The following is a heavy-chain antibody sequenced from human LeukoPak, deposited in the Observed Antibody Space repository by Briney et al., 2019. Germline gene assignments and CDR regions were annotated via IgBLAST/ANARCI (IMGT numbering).Heavy chain of an antibody. CDR1: GGSMSNYY. J-gene: IGHJ4*02. D-gene: IGHD3-10*01. Sequence: SETLSLTCTIYGGSMSNYYWNWIRQPPGKGLEWIGYIYYNGNTNYNPSLKSRLTMSVDTSKNQLSLKLTSVTAADTAIYYCARATGYYYGSGNDYWGQGTRVTVSS. CDR3: ARATGYYYGSGNDY. CDR2: IYYNGNT. V-gene: IGHV4-59*01.